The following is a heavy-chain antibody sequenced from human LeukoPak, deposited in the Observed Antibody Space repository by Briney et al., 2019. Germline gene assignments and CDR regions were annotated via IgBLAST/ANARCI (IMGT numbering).Heavy chain of an antibody. J-gene: IGHJ5*02. D-gene: IGHD4-11*01. CDR3: ASARPTAQGWFDP. Sequence: SETLSLTCAVYGGSFSGYYWSWIRQPPGKGLEWIGYIYYSGSTNYNPSLKSRVTISVDTSKNQFSLKLSSVTAADTAVYYCASARPTAQGWFDPWGQGTLVTVSS. V-gene: IGHV4-59*01. CDR1: GGSFSGYY. CDR2: IYYSGST.